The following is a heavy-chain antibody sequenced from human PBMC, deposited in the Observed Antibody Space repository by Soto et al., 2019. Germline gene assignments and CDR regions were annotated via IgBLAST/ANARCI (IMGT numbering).Heavy chain of an antibody. CDR3: AAAPERWLQTFDGSPSFDY. J-gene: IGHJ4*02. CDR1: GFIFSSSA. V-gene: IGHV1-58*01. Sequence: GASVKVSCKASGFIFSSSAVQWVRQARGQRLEWIGWIVVGSGNTNYAQKFQKRVTITRDMSTSTAYMELSSLRSDDTAVYYCAAAPERWLQTFDGSPSFDYWGQGTLVTVSS. D-gene: IGHD5-12*01. CDR2: IVVGSGNT.